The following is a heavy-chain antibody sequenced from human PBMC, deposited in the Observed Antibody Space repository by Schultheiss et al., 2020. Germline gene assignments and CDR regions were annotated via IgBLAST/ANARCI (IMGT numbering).Heavy chain of an antibody. Sequence: SCAASGFTFDDYGMSWVRQAPGKGLEWVSGINWNGGSTGYADSVKGRFTISRDNAKNSLYLQMNSLKTEDTAVYYCTTITVTSTHSDYWGQGTLVTVYS. V-gene: IGHV3-20*04. CDR1: GFTFDDYG. CDR3: TTITVTSTHSDY. D-gene: IGHD4-11*01. J-gene: IGHJ4*02. CDR2: INWNGGST.